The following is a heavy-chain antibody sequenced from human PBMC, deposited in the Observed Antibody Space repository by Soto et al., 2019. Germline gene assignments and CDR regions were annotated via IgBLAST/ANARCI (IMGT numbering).Heavy chain of an antibody. D-gene: IGHD6-13*01. CDR1: GFTFSDHY. V-gene: IGHV3-72*01. Sequence: GGSLRLSCAASGFTFSDHYMDWVRQAPGKGLEWVGRTRNKANSYTTEYDASVKGRFTISRDDSKNSLYLQMNSLKTEDTAVYYCARESVAEGYYYYGMDVWGQGTTVTGAS. J-gene: IGHJ6*02. CDR3: ARESVAEGYYYYGMDV. CDR2: TRNKANSYTT.